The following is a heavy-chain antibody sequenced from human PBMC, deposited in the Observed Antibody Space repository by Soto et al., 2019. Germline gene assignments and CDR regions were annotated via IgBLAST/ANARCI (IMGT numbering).Heavy chain of an antibody. J-gene: IGHJ4*02. CDR1: GFTFSSYW. CDR3: ATGREGSYYPYYFDY. Sequence: GGSLRLSCAASGFTFSSYWMHWVRQTPEKGLVWVSHIDNDGISTTYADSVKGRFTISRDNAKNSLYLQMNSLRAEDTAVYYCATGREGSYYPYYFDYWGQGTLVTVSS. CDR2: IDNDGIST. V-gene: IGHV3-74*01. D-gene: IGHD3-10*01.